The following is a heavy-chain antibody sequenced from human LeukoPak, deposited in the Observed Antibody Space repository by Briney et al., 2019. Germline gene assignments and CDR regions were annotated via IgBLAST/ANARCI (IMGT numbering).Heavy chain of an antibody. V-gene: IGHV3-73*01. J-gene: IGHJ6*03. CDR1: GFAFSGSA. CDR2: IRSKANSYAT. Sequence: GGSLRLSWAASGFAFSGSAMHWVRQASGKGLEWVGRIRSKANSYATAYAASVKGRFTISRDDSKNTAYLQMNSLKTEDTAVYYCWHYYYMDVWGTGTTVTVSS. CDR3: WHYYYMDV.